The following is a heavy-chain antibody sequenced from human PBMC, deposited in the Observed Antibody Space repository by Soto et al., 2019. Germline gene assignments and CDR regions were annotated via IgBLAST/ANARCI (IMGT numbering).Heavy chain of an antibody. CDR2: INPTGGGRK. CDR3: AKLSGNLYYYNGMDV. CDR1: GYDVTRYY. D-gene: IGHD6-25*01. Sequence: GASVKVSCKASGYDVTRYYINWVRQGPGQGLEWMGIINPTGGGRKKYAHKFQGRVTVTRDRSTSTVYMELTSLRAEDTAVYYCAKLSGNLYYYNGMDVWGQGTTVTVSS. J-gene: IGHJ6*02. V-gene: IGHV1-46*01.